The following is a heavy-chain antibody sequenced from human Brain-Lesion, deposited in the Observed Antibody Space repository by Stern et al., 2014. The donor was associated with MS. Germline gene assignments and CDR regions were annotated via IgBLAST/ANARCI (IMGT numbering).Heavy chain of an antibody. V-gene: IGHV4-31*03. CDR1: GGSVSSGGYF. D-gene: IGHD3-3*02. CDR2: VYYSGSI. J-gene: IGHJ2*01. Sequence: QVQLQESGPGLVKPLQTLSLTCTVSGGSVSSGGYFWNWIPQHPGQGLEWIGHVYYSGSIAYNPSLKSRVTISVDTSKNQFSLRLRSVTAADTAVYYCARNPALWYFDLWGRGTLAAVSS. CDR3: ARNPALWYFDL.